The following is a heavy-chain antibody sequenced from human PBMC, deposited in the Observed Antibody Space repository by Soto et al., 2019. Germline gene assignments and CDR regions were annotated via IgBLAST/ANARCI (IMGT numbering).Heavy chain of an antibody. J-gene: IGHJ4*02. V-gene: IGHV1-8*01. CDR2: MNPNTGNS. Sequence: QVQLVQSGAEVRKPGASVKVSCEASGYTFTSYDIYWVRQATGQGIEWMGWMNPNTGNSGYAQKFQGRVTMTSDTSISTAPMELSSLRSEDTAVYYCARRAETNGWNGFGADKYYFDFCGQGTLVTVSS. CDR3: ARRAETNGWNGFGADKYYFDF. D-gene: IGHD1-1*01. CDR1: GYTFTSYD.